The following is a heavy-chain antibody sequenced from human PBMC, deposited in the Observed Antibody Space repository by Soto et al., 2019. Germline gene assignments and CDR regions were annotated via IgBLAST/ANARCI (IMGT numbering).Heavy chain of an antibody. CDR2: IYYSGSV. Sequence: ETLSLTCTVSGGSITSGSFYWGWVRHSPGKGLEWIGSIYYSGSVFYNPSLESRVTISADVSRDQFSLKLTSVTAADTAVYYCARHGTALTAVNWFVSWGQGTLVTVSS. CDR3: ARHGTALTAVNWFVS. D-gene: IGHD2-21*02. J-gene: IGHJ5*01. V-gene: IGHV4-39*01. CDR1: GGSITSGSFY.